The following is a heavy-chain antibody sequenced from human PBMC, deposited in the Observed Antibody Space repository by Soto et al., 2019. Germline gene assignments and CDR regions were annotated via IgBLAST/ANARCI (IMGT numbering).Heavy chain of an antibody. V-gene: IGHV3-23*01. CDR3: AKSYSSGWSLYYYGMDV. CDR1: GFTFRSSA. J-gene: IGHJ6*02. D-gene: IGHD6-19*01. Sequence: PGGSLRLSCAASGFTFRSSAMSWVRQAPGKGLEWVSGISDSGGSTYYADSVKGRFTISRDNSKNTLYLQMNSLRAEDTASYYCAKSYSSGWSLYYYGMDVWGQGTTVTVSS. CDR2: ISDSGGST.